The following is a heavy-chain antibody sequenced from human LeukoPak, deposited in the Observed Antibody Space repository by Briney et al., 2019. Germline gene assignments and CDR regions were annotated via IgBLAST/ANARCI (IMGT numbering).Heavy chain of an antibody. CDR3: ARRTHSIVVVPAARSGCFDP. CDR1: GGSFSGYY. D-gene: IGHD2-2*01. J-gene: IGHJ5*02. V-gene: IGHV4-34*01. Sequence: SETLSLTCAVYGGSFSGYYWRWIRQPPGKGLEWIGEINHSGSTNYNPSLKSRVTISVDTSKNQFSLKLSSVTAADTAVYYCARRTHSIVVVPAARSGCFDPWGQGTLVTVSS. CDR2: INHSGST.